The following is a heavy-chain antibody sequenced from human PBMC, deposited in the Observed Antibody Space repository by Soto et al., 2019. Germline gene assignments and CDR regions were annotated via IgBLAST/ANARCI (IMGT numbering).Heavy chain of an antibody. CDR2: LSTSGSTM. J-gene: IGHJ6*02. V-gene: IGHV3-48*03. CDR3: ARENSPAGLDV. CDR1: GFTFSNYE. Sequence: EVQLVESGGGLVQPGGSLRLSCTASGFTFSNYEMTWVRQAPGKGLEWVSYLSTSGSTMYYADSVKGRFTISRDNAKNSLFLQMNSLRAEDTAVYYCARENSPAGLDVWGQGTTVTVSS. D-gene: IGHD6-13*01.